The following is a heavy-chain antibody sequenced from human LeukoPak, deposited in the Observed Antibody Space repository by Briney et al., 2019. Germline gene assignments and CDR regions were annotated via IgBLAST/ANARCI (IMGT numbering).Heavy chain of an antibody. D-gene: IGHD6-13*01. CDR3: ARVDRVAAAGQYYYYYMDV. CDR1: GYTFTGYY. Sequence: ASVKVSCKASGYTFTGYYMHWVRQAPGQGLEWMGWINPNSGGTNYAQKFQGRVTMTRDTSISTAYMELSRLRSDDTAVYYCARVDRVAAAGQYYYYYMDVWGKGTTVTVSS. CDR2: INPNSGGT. V-gene: IGHV1-2*02. J-gene: IGHJ6*03.